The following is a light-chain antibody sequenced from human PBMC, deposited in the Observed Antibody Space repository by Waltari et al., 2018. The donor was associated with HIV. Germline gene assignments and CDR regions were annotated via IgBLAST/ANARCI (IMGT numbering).Light chain of an antibody. Sequence: NFMLTQPHSVSESPGKTVTISCTRSSGSVASNYVQWFQQRPGSAPTTILYEHYHRPSGVPDRLSGIIDKSSNSASLTISGVKTEDEADYYCQSFDTDNHWVFGGGTRLTVL. CDR2: EHY. J-gene: IGLJ3*02. CDR1: SGSVASNY. V-gene: IGLV6-57*03. CDR3: QSFDTDNHWV.